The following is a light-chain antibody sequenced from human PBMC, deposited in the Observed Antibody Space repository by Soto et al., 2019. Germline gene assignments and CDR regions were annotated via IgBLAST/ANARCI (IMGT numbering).Light chain of an antibody. CDR1: HSLNTK. V-gene: IGKV3-15*01. CDR3: QQYDNWPPAWT. J-gene: IGKJ1*01. Sequence: DIVMTQSPATLSVSPGERATLSCRASHSLNTKLAWYQQKPGQAPRLLISGATARAPGIPARFSGSGSGTEFTLTISSLQSEDFAVYYCQQYDNWPPAWTFGQGTKV. CDR2: GAT.